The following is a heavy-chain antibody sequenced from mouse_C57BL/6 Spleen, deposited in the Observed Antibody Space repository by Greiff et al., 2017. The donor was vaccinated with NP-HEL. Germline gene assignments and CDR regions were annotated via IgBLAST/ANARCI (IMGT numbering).Heavy chain of an antibody. D-gene: IGHD1-1*01. J-gene: IGHJ1*03. CDR2: INPSNGGT. Sequence: QVQLQQPGTELVKPGASVKLSCKASGYTFTSYWIHWVKQRPGQGLEWIGNINPSNGGTNYNEKFKSKATLTVDKSSSTAYMQRSSLTSEDSAVYYCARESPYYYGSSYWYFDVWGTGTTVTVSS. V-gene: IGHV1-53*01. CDR3: ARESPYYYGSSYWYFDV. CDR1: GYTFTSYW.